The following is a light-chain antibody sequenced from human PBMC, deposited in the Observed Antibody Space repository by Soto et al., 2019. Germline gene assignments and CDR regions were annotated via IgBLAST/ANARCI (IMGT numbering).Light chain of an antibody. J-gene: IGKJ4*01. CDR3: QQYGSLLT. CDR2: GAS. V-gene: IGKV3-20*01. CDR1: QSVSSSY. Sequence: EFVLTQSPGTLSLSPGERATLSCRASQSVSSSYLAWYQQKPGQAPRLLIYGASSRATGIPDRFSGSGSGTDFTLTISRLEPEDFAVYYSQQYGSLLTFGGGTKVDIK.